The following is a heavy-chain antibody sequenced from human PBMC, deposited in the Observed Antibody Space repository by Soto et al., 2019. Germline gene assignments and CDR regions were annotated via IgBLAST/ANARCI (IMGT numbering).Heavy chain of an antibody. J-gene: IGHJ6*02. D-gene: IGHD2-15*01. CDR2: IVVASGQT. Sequence: ASVKVSCKASGSGFIRSGIQWVRQAHGQRLEWIGWIVVASGQTNYAQNFRGRVAITRDTSTATAYIELTGLTSEDTAVYFCSADRPDTGVGWWVWGQGTTVTVSS. CDR3: SADRPDTGVGWWV. CDR1: GSGFIRSG. V-gene: IGHV1-58*02.